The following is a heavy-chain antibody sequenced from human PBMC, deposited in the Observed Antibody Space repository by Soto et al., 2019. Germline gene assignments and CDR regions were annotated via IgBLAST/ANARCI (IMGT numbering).Heavy chain of an antibody. Sequence: EVQLLESGGGSVQPGGSLRLSCAASGFSFSGYAMAWVRQAPGKGLEWVSGISGSGATTYYADAVKGRCTTSRDNSKHTLSLQVNRLSAEDTALYYCANAGGGYTKSHFDSWGHGSLVTVSS. V-gene: IGHV3-23*01. CDR3: ANAGGGYTKSHFDS. CDR2: ISGSGATT. D-gene: IGHD5-12*01. CDR1: GFSFSGYA. J-gene: IGHJ4*01.